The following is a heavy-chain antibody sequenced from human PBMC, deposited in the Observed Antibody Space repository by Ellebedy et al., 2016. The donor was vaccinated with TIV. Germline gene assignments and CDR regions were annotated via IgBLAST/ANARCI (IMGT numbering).Heavy chain of an antibody. CDR3: ARSYTFEY. CDR1: GFTISGHW. CDR2: INEDGSEK. J-gene: IGHJ4*02. D-gene: IGHD1-26*01. V-gene: IGHV3-7*03. Sequence: GGSLRLSCAVSGFTISGHWMGWLRQAPGKGLEWVAHINEDGSEKHHADSVKGRFTISRDNSKNSVYLQMNSLTAEDTAVYYCARSYTFEYWGRGTLVTVSS.